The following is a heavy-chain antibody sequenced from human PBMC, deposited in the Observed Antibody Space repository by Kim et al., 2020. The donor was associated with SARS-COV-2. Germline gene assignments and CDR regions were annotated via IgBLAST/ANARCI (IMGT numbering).Heavy chain of an antibody. V-gene: IGHV4-39*01. CDR3: ARHVQAYDYVWGSYPPGWFDP. CDR2: IYYSGST. Sequence: SETLSLTCTVSGGSISSSSYYWGWIRQPPGKGLEWIGSIYYSGSTYYNPSLKSRVTISVDTSKNQFSLKLSSVTAADTAVYYCARHVQAYDYVWGSYPPGWFDPRGQGTLVTVSS. J-gene: IGHJ5*02. CDR1: GGSISSSSYY. D-gene: IGHD3-16*02.